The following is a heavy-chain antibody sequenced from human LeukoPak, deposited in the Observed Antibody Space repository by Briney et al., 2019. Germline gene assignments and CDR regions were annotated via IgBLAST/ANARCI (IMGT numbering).Heavy chain of an antibody. CDR2: INHSGST. V-gene: IGHV4-34*01. D-gene: IGHD3-22*01. Sequence: SETLSLTCAVYGGSFSGYYWSWIRQPPGKGLEWVGEINHSGSTNYNPSLKSRVTISVDTSKNQFSLKLSSVTAADTAVYYCARHTYESSAYYPFGNWGLGTLVTVSS. CDR1: GGSFSGYY. J-gene: IGHJ4*02. CDR3: ARHTYESSAYYPFGN.